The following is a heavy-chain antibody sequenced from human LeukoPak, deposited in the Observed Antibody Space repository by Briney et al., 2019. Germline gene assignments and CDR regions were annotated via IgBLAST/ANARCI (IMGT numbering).Heavy chain of an antibody. Sequence: GALRLSCAASGFTVSSNYMSWVRQAPGKGLEWVSVIYSGGSTYYADSVKGRFTISRDNSKNTLYLQMNSLRAEDTAVYYCARNRLRATATYMDVWGKGTTVTVSS. CDR1: GFTVSSNY. J-gene: IGHJ6*04. CDR2: IYSGGST. D-gene: IGHD2-15*01. V-gene: IGHV3-53*01. CDR3: ARNRLRATATYMDV.